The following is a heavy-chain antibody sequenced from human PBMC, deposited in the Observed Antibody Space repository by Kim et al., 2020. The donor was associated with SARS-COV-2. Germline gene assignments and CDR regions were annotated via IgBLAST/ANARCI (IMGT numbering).Heavy chain of an antibody. CDR2: INAGNGNT. J-gene: IGHJ4*02. CDR3: ARGFYYDDSGYYFFDH. CDR1: GYTFSSFA. V-gene: IGHV1-3*01. D-gene: IGHD3-22*01. Sequence: ASVKVSCKASGYTFSSFALHWVRQAPGQRLEWMGWINAGNGNTKYSQKFQGRVTITRDAYATTAYMEVPSPRSEDTAVYYCARGFYYDDSGYYFFDHWGQ.